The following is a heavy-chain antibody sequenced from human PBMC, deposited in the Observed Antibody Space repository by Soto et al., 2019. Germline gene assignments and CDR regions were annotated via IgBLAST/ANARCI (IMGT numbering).Heavy chain of an antibody. Sequence: ASVKVSCKASGYTFTSYGISWVRQAPGQGLEWMGWISAYNGNTNYAQKLQGRVTMTTDTSTSTAYMELRSLRSDDTAVYYCARSGITMVRGVMVTDAFDIWGQETMVTVSS. CDR1: GYTFTSYG. V-gene: IGHV1-18*01. D-gene: IGHD3-10*01. J-gene: IGHJ3*02. CDR3: ARSGITMVRGVMVTDAFDI. CDR2: ISAYNGNT.